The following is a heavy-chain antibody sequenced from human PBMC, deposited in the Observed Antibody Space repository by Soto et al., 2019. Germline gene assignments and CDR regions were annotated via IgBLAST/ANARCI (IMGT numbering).Heavy chain of an antibody. CDR1: GFIFSDYA. D-gene: IGHD3-16*01. Sequence: GGSLRLSCVASGFIFSDYAMTWVRQAPGKGLQWVATISASGGNVEYADSLKGRFTISRDNSKNSVYLQLSGLTADDTAVHYCAKVAGGLGYFDLWGRGTLVTVSS. CDR3: AKVAGGLGYFDL. V-gene: IGHV3-23*01. CDR2: ISASGGNV. J-gene: IGHJ2*01.